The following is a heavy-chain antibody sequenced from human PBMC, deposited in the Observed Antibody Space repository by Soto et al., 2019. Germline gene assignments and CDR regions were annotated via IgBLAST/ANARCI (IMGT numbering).Heavy chain of an antibody. CDR2: IYYSGST. V-gene: IGHV4-59*01. CDR3: ARGLVAPHFDY. CDR1: GVSISSYY. J-gene: IGHJ4*02. Sequence: PSETLSLTCTVSGVSISSYYWSWIRQPPGKGLEWIGYIYYSGSTNYNPSLKSRVTISVDTSKNQFSLKLSSVTAADTAVYYCARGLVAPHFDYWGQGTLVTVSS. D-gene: IGHD2-8*02.